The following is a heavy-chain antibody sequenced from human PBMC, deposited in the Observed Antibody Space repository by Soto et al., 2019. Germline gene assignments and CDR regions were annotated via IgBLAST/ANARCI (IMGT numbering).Heavy chain of an antibody. CDR2: IYYSGSA. V-gene: IGHV4-59*12. J-gene: IGHJ6*02. CDR3: ARICSRTTCFNYAMDV. Sequence: PSETLSLTCTVSGGSISSYYWSWIRQPPGKGLEWIGYIYYSGSAYYNPSLKSRVTISVDTSKNQFSLKLSSVTAADTAVYYCARICSRTTCFNYAMDVWGQGTTVTVSS. CDR1: GGSISSYY. D-gene: IGHD2-2*01.